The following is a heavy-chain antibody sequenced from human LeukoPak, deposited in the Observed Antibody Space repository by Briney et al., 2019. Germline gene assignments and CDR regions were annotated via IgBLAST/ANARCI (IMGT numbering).Heavy chain of an antibody. J-gene: IGHJ6*02. V-gene: IGHV3-30*18. CDR3: AKDSVTYYDFWSGSPTYYYGMDV. CDR1: GFTVSSNY. D-gene: IGHD3-3*01. CDR2: ISYDGSNK. Sequence: GGSLRLSCAASGFTVSSNYMSWVRQAPGKGLEWVAVISYDGSNKYYADSVKGRFTISRDNSKNTLYLQMYSLRAEDTAVYYCAKDSVTYYDFWSGSPTYYYGMDVWGLGTTITVFS.